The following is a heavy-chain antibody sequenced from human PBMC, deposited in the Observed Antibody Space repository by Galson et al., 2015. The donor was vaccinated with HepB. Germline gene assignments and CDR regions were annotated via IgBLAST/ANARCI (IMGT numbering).Heavy chain of an antibody. CDR1: GFTFSSYW. Sequence: SLRLSCAASGFTFSSYWMSWVRQAPGKGLEWVANIKQDGSEKYYVDSVKGRFTISRDNAKNSLYLQMNSLRAEDTAVYYCAREAGATPFFGTYYYYGMDVWGQGTTVTVSS. V-gene: IGHV3-7*03. CDR3: AREAGATPFFGTYYYYGMDV. J-gene: IGHJ6*02. D-gene: IGHD1-26*01. CDR2: IKQDGSEK.